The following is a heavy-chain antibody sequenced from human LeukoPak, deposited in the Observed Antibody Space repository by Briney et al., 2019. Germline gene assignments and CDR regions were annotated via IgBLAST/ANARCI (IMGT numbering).Heavy chain of an antibody. CDR2: ISAYNGNT. CDR1: GYTFTSYD. D-gene: IGHD3-22*01. CDR3: ARARYYYDSSGSPLPYYFDY. V-gene: IGHV1-18*01. Sequence: ASVKVSCKASGYTFTSYDINWVRQAPGQGLEWMGWISAYNGNTNYAQKLQGRVTMTTDTSTSTAYMELRSLRSDDTAVYYCARARYYYDSSGSPLPYYFDYWGQGTLVTVSS. J-gene: IGHJ4*02.